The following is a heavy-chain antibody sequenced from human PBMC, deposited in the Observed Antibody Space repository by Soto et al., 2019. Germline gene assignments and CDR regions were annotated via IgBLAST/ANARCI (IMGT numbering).Heavy chain of an antibody. J-gene: IGHJ3*02. V-gene: IGHV3-48*02. CDR3: ARDKSSGWFAPDAFDI. CDR2: ISSSSSTI. D-gene: IGHD6-19*01. Sequence: HPGGSLRLSCAASGFTFSSYSMNWVRQAPGKGLEWVSYISSSSSTIYYADSVKGRFTISRDNAKNSLYLQMNSLRDEDTAVYYCARDKSSGWFAPDAFDIWGQGTMVTVSS. CDR1: GFTFSSYS.